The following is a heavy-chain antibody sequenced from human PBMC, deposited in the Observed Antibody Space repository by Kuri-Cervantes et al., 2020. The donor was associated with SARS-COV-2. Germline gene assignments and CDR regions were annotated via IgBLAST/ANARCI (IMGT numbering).Heavy chain of an antibody. CDR3: VRAVTGISNPYYFDY. Sequence: GESLKISCKGSGYSFTTYWIAWVRQTPGKGLEWVGIIYPGDSDTRYSPSFEAQVSISADNSVNTAYLRWISLKASDTAIYYCVRAVTGISNPYYFDYWGQGTLVTVSS. V-gene: IGHV5-51*01. CDR2: IYPGDSDT. D-gene: IGHD1-14*01. J-gene: IGHJ4*02. CDR1: GYSFTTYW.